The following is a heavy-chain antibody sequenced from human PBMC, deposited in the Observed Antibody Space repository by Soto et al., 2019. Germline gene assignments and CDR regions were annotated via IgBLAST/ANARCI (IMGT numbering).Heavy chain of an antibody. CDR1: GYTFITYG. Sequence: ASVKVSCKASGYTFITYGVTWVRQAPGQGLECMGWITPYNGKTHYAQKFQDRVTMTTDTAATTAYMELRSLTSDDSAMYFCARDTSHYFDHWGQGILVTVSS. CDR3: ARDTSHYFDH. V-gene: IGHV1-18*01. J-gene: IGHJ4*02. CDR2: ITPYNGKT. D-gene: IGHD2-2*01.